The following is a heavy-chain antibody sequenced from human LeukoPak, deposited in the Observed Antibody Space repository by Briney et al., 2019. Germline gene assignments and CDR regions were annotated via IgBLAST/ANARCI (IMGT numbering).Heavy chain of an antibody. Sequence: GASVKVSCKASGYIFTGYYMHWVRQAPGQGLEWMGWINPSSGGTDYAQKFQGRVTMSRDTSITTAYLELSSLRSDDTAVYYCARGSAYDYRAFDIWGQGTTVTVSS. D-gene: IGHD5-12*01. CDR3: ARGSAYDYRAFDI. V-gene: IGHV1-2*02. J-gene: IGHJ3*02. CDR1: GYIFTGYY. CDR2: INPSSGGT.